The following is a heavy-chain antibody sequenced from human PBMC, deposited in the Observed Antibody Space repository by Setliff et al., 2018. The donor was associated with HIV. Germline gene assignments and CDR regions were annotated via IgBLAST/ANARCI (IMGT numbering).Heavy chain of an antibody. CDR1: GYSFTTYW. V-gene: IGHV5-51*01. D-gene: IGHD3-22*01. Sequence: PGESLTISCKTSGYSFTTYWIGWVRQMPGKGLEWMALLYPGDSDIRYSPSFQSQVTVSADKSIGTAYLQWNSLKASDTALYFCARAPNSPYYSNFWYADHWGQGTLVTGSS. CDR3: ARAPNSPYYSNFWYADH. J-gene: IGHJ5*02. CDR2: LYPGDSDI.